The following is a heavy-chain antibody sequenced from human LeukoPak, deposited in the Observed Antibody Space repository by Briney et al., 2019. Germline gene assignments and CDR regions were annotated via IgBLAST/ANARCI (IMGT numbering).Heavy chain of an antibody. D-gene: IGHD3-10*01. CDR2: IYHSGST. Sequence: SQTLSLTCAVSGGSISSGGYSWSWIRRPPGKGLEWIGYIYHSGSTYYNPPLKSRVTISVDRSKNQFSLKLSSVTAADTAVYYCASRGGSGSSGNWFDPWGQGTLVTVSS. V-gene: IGHV4-30-2*01. J-gene: IGHJ5*02. CDR1: GGSISSGGYS. CDR3: ASRGGSGSSGNWFDP.